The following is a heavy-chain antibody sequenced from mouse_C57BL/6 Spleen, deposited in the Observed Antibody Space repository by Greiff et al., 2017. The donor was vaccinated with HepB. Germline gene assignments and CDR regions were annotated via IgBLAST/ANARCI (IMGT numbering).Heavy chain of an antibody. CDR1: GFNIKNTY. J-gene: IGHJ2*01. CDR2: IDPANGNT. Sequence: EVQLKESVAELVRPGASVKLSCTASGFNIKNTYMHCVKQRPEQGLEWIGRIDPANGNTKYAPKFQGKATITADTSSNTAYLQLSSLTSEDTAIYYCASQDYYGSRDYWGQGTTLTVSS. CDR3: ASQDYYGSRDY. D-gene: IGHD1-1*01. V-gene: IGHV14-3*01.